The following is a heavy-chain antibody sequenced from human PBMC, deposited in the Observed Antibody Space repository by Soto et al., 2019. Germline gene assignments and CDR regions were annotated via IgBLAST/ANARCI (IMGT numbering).Heavy chain of an antibody. Sequence: ASVEVSCKASGYTFSSYFITWVRRAPGPALEWMGWISPYNGNTNYAKMFQGRVNMTTDKSTKTGYIEMRSLRSDDTAVYYCARQTYYTGMDVWGQGTTVTVSS. J-gene: IGHJ6*02. CDR1: GYTFSSYF. V-gene: IGHV1-18*01. CDR2: ISPYNGNT. CDR3: ARQTYYTGMDV.